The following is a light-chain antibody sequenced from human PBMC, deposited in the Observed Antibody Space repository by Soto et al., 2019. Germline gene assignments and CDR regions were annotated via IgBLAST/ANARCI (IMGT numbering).Light chain of an antibody. CDR2: GNF. CDR1: GSNIGASYD. V-gene: IGLV1-40*01. Sequence: QSVLTQPPSVSGAPGQRVTISCAGSGSNIGASYDVHWYQQLPGTAPKLLIYGNFNRPSGVPDRFSGSKSGNSASLTISGLQADDEADYYCCSLTTSHTYVFGSGTKLTVL. J-gene: IGLJ1*01. CDR3: CSLTTSHTYV.